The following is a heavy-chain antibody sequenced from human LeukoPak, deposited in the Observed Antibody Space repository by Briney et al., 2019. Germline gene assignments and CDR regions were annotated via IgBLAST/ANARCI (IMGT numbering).Heavy chain of an antibody. V-gene: IGHV3-30*01. J-gene: IGHJ6*03. Sequence: PGRSLRLSCAASGFTFSGYAMHWVRQAPGKGLEWVAVISPDGSNKYYADPVKGQFTISRDNSKDTLSLQMNSLRPEDTAVYYCARGAGTTVYYMDVWGKGTTVTASS. CDR1: GFTFSGYA. D-gene: IGHD1-7*01. CDR2: ISPDGSNK. CDR3: ARGAGTTVYYMDV.